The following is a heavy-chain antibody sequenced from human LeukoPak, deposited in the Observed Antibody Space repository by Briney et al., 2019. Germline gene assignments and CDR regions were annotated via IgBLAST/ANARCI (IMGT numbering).Heavy chain of an antibody. D-gene: IGHD3-10*01. V-gene: IGHV1-69*04. Sequence: GASVNVSCKASGGTFSSYAISWVRQAPGQGLEWMGRIIPILGIANYAQKFQGRVTITADKSTSTAYMELSSLRSEDTAVYYCASSGFGEFNYGMDVWGQGTTVTVSS. CDR3: ASSGFGEFNYGMDV. J-gene: IGHJ6*02. CDR1: GGTFSSYA. CDR2: IIPILGIA.